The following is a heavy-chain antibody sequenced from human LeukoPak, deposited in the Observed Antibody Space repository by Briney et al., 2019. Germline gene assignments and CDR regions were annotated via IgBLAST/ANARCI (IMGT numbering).Heavy chain of an antibody. CDR2: ISWNSGSI. CDR3: AKSLSGSYYLVDY. D-gene: IGHD1-26*01. CDR1: GFTFDDYA. J-gene: IGHJ4*02. Sequence: QPGGSLRLSCAASGFTFDDYAMHWVRQAPGKGLEWVSGISWNSGSIGYADPVKGRFTISRDNAKNSLYLQMNSLRAEDTALYYCAKSLSGSYYLVDYWGQGTLVTVSS. V-gene: IGHV3-9*01.